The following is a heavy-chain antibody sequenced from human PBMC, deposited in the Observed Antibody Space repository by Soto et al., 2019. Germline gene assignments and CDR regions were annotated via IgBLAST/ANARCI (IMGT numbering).Heavy chain of an antibody. CDR2: VFYGGST. J-gene: IGHJ1*01. CDR3: ATMRVACQH. V-gene: IGHV4-39*01. CDR1: GGSISSSSYY. D-gene: IGHD2-15*01. Sequence: QLQLQESGPGLVKPSETLSLTCTVSGGSISSSSYYWGWIRQPPGKGLEWIVSVFYGGSTYYNPSLKSRVTISVDTSKNQFSLKLNSVAATDTAVYYCATMRVACQHWGQGTLVTVSS.